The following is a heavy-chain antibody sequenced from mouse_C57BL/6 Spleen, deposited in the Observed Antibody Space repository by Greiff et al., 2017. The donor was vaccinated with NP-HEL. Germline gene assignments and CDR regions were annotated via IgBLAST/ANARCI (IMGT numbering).Heavy chain of an antibody. CDR3: ADPYSNYRTWFAY. J-gene: IGHJ3*01. CDR2: INPSNGGT. Sequence: QVQLQQPGTELVKPGASVKLSCKASGYTFTGYCMHWVKQRPGQGLEWIGNINPSNGGTNYNEKFKSKATLTVDKSSSTAYLQLSSLTSEDSAVYYCADPYSNYRTWFAYWGQGTLVTVSA. CDR1: GYTFTGYC. V-gene: IGHV1-53*01. D-gene: IGHD2-5*01.